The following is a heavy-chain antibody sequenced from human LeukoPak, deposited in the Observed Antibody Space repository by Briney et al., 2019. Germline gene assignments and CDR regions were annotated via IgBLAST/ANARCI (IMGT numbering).Heavy chain of an antibody. CDR1: GGSFSGYY. Sequence: SETLSLTCAVYGGSFSGYYWSWIRQPPGKGLEWIGEINHSGSTNYNPSLKSRVTISVDTSKNQFSLKLSSVTAADTAVYYCARDSRSWRDPGYYFDYWGQGTLVTVSS. CDR3: ARDSRSWRDPGYYFDY. V-gene: IGHV4-34*01. D-gene: IGHD6-6*01. J-gene: IGHJ4*02. CDR2: INHSGST.